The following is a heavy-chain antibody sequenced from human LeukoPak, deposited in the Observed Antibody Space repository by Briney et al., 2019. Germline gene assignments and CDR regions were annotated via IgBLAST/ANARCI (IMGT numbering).Heavy chain of an antibody. J-gene: IGHJ6*02. CDR3: ARAMDV. Sequence: GGSLRLSCAASGFTFSTSWMTWVRQAPGKGLEWVANIKQDGSEKYYVDSVKGRFTISRDNAKNSLYLQMNSLRAEDTAVYYCARAMDVWGQGTTVTVSS. CDR1: GFTFSTSW. V-gene: IGHV3-7*03. CDR2: IKQDGSEK.